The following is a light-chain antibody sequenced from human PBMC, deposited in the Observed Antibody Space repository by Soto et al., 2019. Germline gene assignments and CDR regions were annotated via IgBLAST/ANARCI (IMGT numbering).Light chain of an antibody. Sequence: ESVLTQSPGTLSLSPGERATLSCRASQSVITYLAWYQQKPGQAPRLLIYGASIRATGIPDRFSGSGSGTDLTLTISRLEPEDVAVYYCQQYGSTPLTFGGGTKVEIK. CDR2: GAS. V-gene: IGKV3-20*01. CDR1: QSVITY. J-gene: IGKJ4*01. CDR3: QQYGSTPLT.